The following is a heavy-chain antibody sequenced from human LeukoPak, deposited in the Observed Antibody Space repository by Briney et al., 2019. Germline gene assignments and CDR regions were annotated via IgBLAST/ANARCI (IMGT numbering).Heavy chain of an antibody. CDR3: ARSPRWFFDL. CDR2: IYHVGNT. Sequence: SETLSLTXDVSGYSITSGYFWGWIRQPPGKGLEWIGSIYHVGNTFYNPSLKSRVTISLDTSKNHFSLKLASVTAADTAVYYCARSPRWFFDLWGRGTLITVSP. J-gene: IGHJ2*01. CDR1: GYSITSGYF. V-gene: IGHV4-38-2*01.